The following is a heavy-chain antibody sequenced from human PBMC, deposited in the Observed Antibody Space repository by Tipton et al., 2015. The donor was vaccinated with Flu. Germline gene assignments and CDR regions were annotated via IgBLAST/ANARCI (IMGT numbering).Heavy chain of an antibody. CDR3: ARRDCSNYVSEPRNWFDP. V-gene: IGHV4-38-2*01. J-gene: IGHJ5*02. Sequence: TLSLTCSVSGDSIGSNYFWGWIRQPPGKGLEWIANIHRSGNTYHNPSLKSRVTISVDTSKNQFSLRLTSVTAADTTVYYCARRDCSNYVSEPRNWFDPWGQGTLVTVSS. D-gene: IGHD4-11*01. CDR2: IHRSGNT. CDR1: GDSIGSNYF.